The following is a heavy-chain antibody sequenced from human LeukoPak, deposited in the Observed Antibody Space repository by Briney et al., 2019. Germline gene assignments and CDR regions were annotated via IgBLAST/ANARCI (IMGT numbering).Heavy chain of an antibody. D-gene: IGHD5-12*01. CDR3: ARERGYSGYGVDC. CDR2: IKQDGSEK. J-gene: IGHJ4*02. Sequence: PSETLSLTCTVSGGSISSYYWSWIRQPPGKGLEWVANIKQDGSEKYYVDSVKGRFTISRDNAKNSLYLQMNSLRAEDTAVYYCARERGYSGYGVDCWGQGTLVTVSS. V-gene: IGHV3-7*01. CDR1: GGSISSYY.